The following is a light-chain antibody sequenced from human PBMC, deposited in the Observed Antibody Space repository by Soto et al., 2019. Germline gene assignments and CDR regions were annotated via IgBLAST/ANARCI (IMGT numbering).Light chain of an antibody. CDR3: QQYNRYSPTT. CDR2: KAS. Sequence: DIQMTQSPSTLSASVGDRVTITCRASQSISSWLAWYQQKPGKATKLLIYKASSLKSGDPSRFSGSGSATEFILTISSLQPDDFASYYCQQYNRYSPTTFGGGTKVEIK. J-gene: IGKJ4*02. CDR1: QSISSW. V-gene: IGKV1-5*03.